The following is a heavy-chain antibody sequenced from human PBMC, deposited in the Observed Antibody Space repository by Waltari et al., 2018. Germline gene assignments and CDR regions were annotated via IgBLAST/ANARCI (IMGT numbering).Heavy chain of an antibody. J-gene: IGHJ4*02. D-gene: IGHD2-15*01. CDR3: TSPNCSGGSCYSGLDY. CDR2: IRSKANSYAT. V-gene: IGHV3-73*01. CDR1: GFTFSGSA. Sequence: EVQLVESGGGFVQPGGSLKLSCAASGFTFSGSAMPWVRQASGKGLEWVGRIRSKANSYATAYAASVKGRFTISRDDSKNTAYLQMNSLKTEDTAVYYCTSPNCSGGSCYSGLDYWGQGTLVTVSS.